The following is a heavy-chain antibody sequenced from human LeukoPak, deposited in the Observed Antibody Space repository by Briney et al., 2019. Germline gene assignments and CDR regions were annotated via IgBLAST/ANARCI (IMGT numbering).Heavy chain of an antibody. V-gene: IGHV3-30*18. CDR3: AKDLCSGGSCYGEYYYYGMDV. Sequence: GGSLRLSCAASGFTFSSYGMHWVRQAPGRGLEWVAVISYDGSNKYCADSVKGRFTISRDNSKNTLYLQMNSLRAEDTAVYYCAKDLCSGGSCYGEYYYYGMDVWGKGTTVTVSS. D-gene: IGHD2-15*01. CDR2: ISYDGSNK. J-gene: IGHJ6*04. CDR1: GFTFSSYG.